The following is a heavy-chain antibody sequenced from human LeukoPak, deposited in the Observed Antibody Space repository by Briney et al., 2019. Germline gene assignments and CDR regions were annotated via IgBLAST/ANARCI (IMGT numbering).Heavy chain of an antibody. CDR2: ISSSSSYI. D-gene: IGHD2-21*01. Sequence: PGGSLRLSCAASGFTFSSYSMNWVRQAPGKGLEWVSSISSSSSYIYYADSVKGRFTISRDNAKNSLYLQMNSLRAEDMALYYCARMDCGGDCYDAFDIWGQGTMVTVSS. V-gene: IGHV3-21*04. J-gene: IGHJ3*02. CDR1: GFTFSSYS. CDR3: ARMDCGGDCYDAFDI.